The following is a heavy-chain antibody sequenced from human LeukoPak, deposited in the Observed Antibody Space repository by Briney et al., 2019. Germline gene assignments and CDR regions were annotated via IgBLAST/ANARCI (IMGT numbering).Heavy chain of an antibody. CDR1: GFTFDDYG. D-gene: IGHD1-26*01. V-gene: IGHV3-20*04. CDR2: INWNGGST. CDR3: ARGGTQSASYLNFFDY. Sequence: PGGSLRLSCAASGFTFDDYGMSWVRQAPGKGLEWVSGINWNGGSTGYADSVKGRFTISRDNAKNSLYLQMNSLRAEDTALYYCARGGTQSASYLNFFDYWGQGTLVTVSS. J-gene: IGHJ4*02.